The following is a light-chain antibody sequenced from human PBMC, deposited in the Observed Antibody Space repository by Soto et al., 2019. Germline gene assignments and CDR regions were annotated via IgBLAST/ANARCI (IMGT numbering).Light chain of an antibody. CDR2: DNN. V-gene: IGLV1-51*01. Sequence: QAVLTQPPSVSAAPGQNVTISCSGSSSNIGNNYVSWYKQLPGTAPKLLIYDNNKRPSGIPDRFSGSKSGTSGTLDITGLQTVDEADYYCATWDGSLPAEVFGGGTKLTVL. CDR3: ATWDGSLPAEV. J-gene: IGLJ2*01. CDR1: SSNIGNNY.